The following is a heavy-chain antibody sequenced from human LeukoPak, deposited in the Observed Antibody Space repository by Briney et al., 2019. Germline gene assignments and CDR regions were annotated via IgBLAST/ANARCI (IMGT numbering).Heavy chain of an antibody. J-gene: IGHJ6*03. D-gene: IGHD3-9*01. CDR1: GYTFTSYY. CDR2: INPSGGSI. Sequence: ASVKVSCKASGYTFTSYYMHWVRQAPGQGLEWMGIINPSGGSISYAQKFQGRVTMTRDTSTSTVYMELSSLRSEDTAVYYCATSILTGFHFYYMNVWGKGTTVTVSS. V-gene: IGHV1-46*01. CDR3: ATSILTGFHFYYMNV.